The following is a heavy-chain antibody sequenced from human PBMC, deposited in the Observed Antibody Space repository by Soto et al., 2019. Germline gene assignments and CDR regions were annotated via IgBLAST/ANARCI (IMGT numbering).Heavy chain of an antibody. CDR2: MYNTGST. Sequence: SETLSLTCTVSGGSISRYYWSWIRQPPGKGLEWIGYMYNTGSTVYNPSFKSRVTISVDTSKNQFSLKLNSVTAADTAVYYCARDLWGYCGTDCYPLDVWGQGTKVTVSS. D-gene: IGHD2-21*02. J-gene: IGHJ6*02. CDR3: ARDLWGYCGTDCYPLDV. CDR1: GGSISRYY. V-gene: IGHV4-59*01.